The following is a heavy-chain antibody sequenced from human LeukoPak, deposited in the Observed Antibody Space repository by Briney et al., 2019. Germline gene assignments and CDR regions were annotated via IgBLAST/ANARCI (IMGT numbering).Heavy chain of an antibody. CDR1: GGSISSGDYY. Sequence: PSQTLSLACTVSGGSISSGDYYWSWIRQPPGKGLEWIGYIYYSASTYYNPSVKSRVTISVDTCKTQFSLKLSSVTAADTAVYYCARYIVVVPAAIFDPWSQGTLVTVSS. V-gene: IGHV4-30-4*01. D-gene: IGHD2-2*02. CDR2: IYYSAST. J-gene: IGHJ5*02. CDR3: ARYIVVVPAAIFDP.